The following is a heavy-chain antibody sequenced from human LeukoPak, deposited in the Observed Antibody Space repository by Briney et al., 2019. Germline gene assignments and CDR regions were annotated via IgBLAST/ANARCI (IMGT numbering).Heavy chain of an antibody. J-gene: IGHJ4*02. CDR2: LFLIFGTA. CDR3: ARDQGGGSYYRDPQTYYFDY. CDR1: GATFTSYA. Sequence: SVKVSCNAAGATFTSYAISWERLAPGQGLELMGRLFLIFGTANYAQKCQGRVTITADKSTSTAYMELSSLRSEDTAVYYCARDQGGGSYYRDPQTYYFDYWGQGTLVTVSS. V-gene: IGHV1-69*06. D-gene: IGHD1-26*01.